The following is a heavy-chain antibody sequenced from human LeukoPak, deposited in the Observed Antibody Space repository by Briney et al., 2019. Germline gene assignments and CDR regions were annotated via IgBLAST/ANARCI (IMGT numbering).Heavy chain of an antibody. CDR1: GGSISSYY. Sequence: PSETLSLTCTVSGGSISSYYWSWIRQPAGKGLEWIGRIYTSGSTNYNPSLKSRVTMSVDTSKNQFSLKLSSVTAADTAVYYCVRGYPRAPPVGFDIWGQGTMVTVSS. J-gene: IGHJ3*02. D-gene: IGHD1-1*01. CDR2: IYTSGST. CDR3: VRGYPRAPPVGFDI. V-gene: IGHV4-4*07.